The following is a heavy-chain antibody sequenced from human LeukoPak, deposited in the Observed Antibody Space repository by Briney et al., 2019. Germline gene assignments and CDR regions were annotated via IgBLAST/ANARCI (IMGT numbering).Heavy chain of an antibody. J-gene: IGHJ4*02. CDR3: ARGRAGYNWNPHPFFDY. CDR2: IIPMFDTA. D-gene: IGHD1-20*01. Sequence: EASVKVSCKASGDTFSSYAFSWVRQAPGQGLEWMGGIIPMFDTANYAQKFQGRVTIIADKSTSTAYMDLSSLKSEDTAVYYCARGRAGYNWNPHPFFDYWGQGTLVTVSS. CDR1: GDTFSSYA. V-gene: IGHV1-69*06.